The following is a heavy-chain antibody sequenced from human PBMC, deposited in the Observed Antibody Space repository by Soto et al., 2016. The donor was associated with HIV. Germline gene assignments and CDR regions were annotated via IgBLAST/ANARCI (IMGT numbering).Heavy chain of an antibody. D-gene: IGHD3-10*01. V-gene: IGHV4-59*12. CDR1: GGSTNSYY. CDR3: ATRLRGVPFDY. J-gene: IGHJ4*02. Sequence: VQLQESGPGLVKPWETLSLTCTISGGSTNSYYWSWIRQPPGKGLEWIGYIYYSGNINYNPSLKTRVTILVDTSKNQFSLKLTSVTASDTAVYYCATRLRGVPFDYWGQGALVTVSS. CDR2: IYYSGNI.